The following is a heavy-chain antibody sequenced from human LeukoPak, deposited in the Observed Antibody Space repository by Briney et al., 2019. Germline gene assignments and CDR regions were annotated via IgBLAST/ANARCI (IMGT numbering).Heavy chain of an antibody. CDR3: AKAGYSYGHPFSFPWFDP. Sequence: GGSLRLSCAASGVTFSSYGMHWVRQAPGKGLEWVAVISYDGSNKYYADSVKGRFTISRDNSKNTLYLQMNSLRAEDTAVYYCAKAGYSYGHPFSFPWFDPWGQGTLVTVSS. J-gene: IGHJ5*02. CDR1: GVTFSSYG. V-gene: IGHV3-30*18. CDR2: ISYDGSNK. D-gene: IGHD5-18*01.